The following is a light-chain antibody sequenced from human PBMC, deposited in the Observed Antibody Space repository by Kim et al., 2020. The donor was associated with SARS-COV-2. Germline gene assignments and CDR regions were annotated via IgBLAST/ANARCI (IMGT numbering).Light chain of an antibody. CDR3: KSRASSGNHWV. CDR2: GKN. J-gene: IGLJ3*02. Sequence: SSELTQDPAVSVALGQTVRITCQGDSLRSYYASWYQQKPGQAPVLVIYGKNNRPSGIPDRSSASRPANTASWTITGAQAEDEGQFSCKSRASSGNHWVFG. CDR1: SLRSYY. V-gene: IGLV3-19*01.